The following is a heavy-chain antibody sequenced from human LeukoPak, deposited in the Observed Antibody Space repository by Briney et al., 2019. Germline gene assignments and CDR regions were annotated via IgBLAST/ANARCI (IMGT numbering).Heavy chain of an antibody. CDR2: IYYSGST. J-gene: IGHJ4*02. CDR3: ARDHGNDFWSGYYFDY. Sequence: PSETLSLTCTVSGGSISSGGYYWSWIRQHPGKGLEWIGYIYYSGSTYYNPSLKSRVTISVDTSKNQFSLKLSSVTAADTAVYYCARDHGNDFWSGYYFDYWGQGTLVTVSS. CDR1: GGSISSGGYY. V-gene: IGHV4-31*03. D-gene: IGHD3-3*01.